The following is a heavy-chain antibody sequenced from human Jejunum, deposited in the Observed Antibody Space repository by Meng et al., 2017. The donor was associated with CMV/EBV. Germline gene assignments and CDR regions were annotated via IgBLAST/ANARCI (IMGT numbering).Heavy chain of an antibody. D-gene: IGHD1-26*01. CDR3: ARGLIGGATVGDC. J-gene: IGHJ4*02. V-gene: IGHV3-30*02. CDR2: VGSDGKRQ. CDR1: GFRFSDYG. Sequence: AFGFRFSDYGMHWVRQVPGKGLEWVALVGSDGKRQYYVDSVRGRFVISRDNSKNILDLQINSLRSDDTAIYYCARGLIGGATVGDCWGQGTLVIVSS.